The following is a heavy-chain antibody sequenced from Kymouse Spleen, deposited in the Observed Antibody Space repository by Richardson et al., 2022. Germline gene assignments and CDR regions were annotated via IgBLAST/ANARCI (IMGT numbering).Heavy chain of an antibody. CDR2: IWYDGSNK. V-gene: IGHV3-33*01. Sequence: QVQLVESGGGVVQPGRSLRLSCAASGFTFSSYGMHWVRQAPGKGLEWVAVIWYDGSNKYYADSVKGRFTISRDNSKNTLYLQMNSLRAEDTAVYYCARDYDILTGYPFDYWGQGTLVTVSS. CDR3: ARDYDILTGYPFDY. J-gene: IGHJ4*02. CDR1: GFTFSSYG. D-gene: IGHD3-9*01.